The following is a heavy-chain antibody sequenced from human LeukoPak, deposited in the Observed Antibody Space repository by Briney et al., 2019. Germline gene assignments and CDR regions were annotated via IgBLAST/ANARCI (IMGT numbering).Heavy chain of an antibody. V-gene: IGHV3-48*01. J-gene: IGHJ3*02. CDR1: GFTISNYR. Sequence: GGSLRLSCVASGFTISNYRMNWVRQAPGKGLEWVSNMSSSSSSIFYADPVKGRCTISRDNVKNSMDLQMNSLRAEDTGVYYCARETDSAFDIWGQGTMVTVA. CDR2: MSSSSSSI. CDR3: ARETDSAFDI.